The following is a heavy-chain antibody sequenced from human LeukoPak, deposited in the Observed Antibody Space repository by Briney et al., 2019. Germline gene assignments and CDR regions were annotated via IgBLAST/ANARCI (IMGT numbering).Heavy chain of an antibody. Sequence: ASVKVSCKASSYTFTRYGISWVRQAPGQGLEWMGWISGSNGNTNYAQKFLGRVTMTADTSTSTAYMELRSLTSDDTAVYYCARSGRGTYYYFDLWGQGTLVTVSS. V-gene: IGHV1-18*01. CDR1: SYTFTRYG. D-gene: IGHD5-12*01. J-gene: IGHJ4*02. CDR3: ARSGRGTYYYFDL. CDR2: ISGSNGNT.